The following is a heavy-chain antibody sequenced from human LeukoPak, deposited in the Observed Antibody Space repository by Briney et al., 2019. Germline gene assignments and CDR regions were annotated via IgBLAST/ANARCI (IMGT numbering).Heavy chain of an antibody. V-gene: IGHV1-46*01. CDR3: ARSYYKRDAFDI. CDR2: INPSGGST. D-gene: IGHD3-10*01. Sequence: ASVKVSCKASGYTFTSYDINWVRQATGQGLEWMGIINPSGGSTSYTQKFQGRVTMTRDTSTSTVYMELSSLRSEDTAVFYCARSYYKRDAFDIWGQGTKVTVSS. CDR1: GYTFTSYD. J-gene: IGHJ3*02.